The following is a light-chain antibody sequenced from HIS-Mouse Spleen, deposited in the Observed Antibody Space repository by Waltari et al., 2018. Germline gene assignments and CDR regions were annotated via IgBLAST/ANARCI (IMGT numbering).Light chain of an antibody. Sequence: QSALTQPASVSGSPGQSITISCPGTSSGVGGSHYVSWYQHHPGKAPKLMIYDVSNRPSGVSNRFSGSKSGNTASLTISGLQAEDEADYYCSSYTSSSTLVVFGGGTKLTVL. J-gene: IGLJ2*01. CDR1: SSGVGGSHY. V-gene: IGLV2-14*03. CDR2: DVS. CDR3: SSYTSSSTLVV.